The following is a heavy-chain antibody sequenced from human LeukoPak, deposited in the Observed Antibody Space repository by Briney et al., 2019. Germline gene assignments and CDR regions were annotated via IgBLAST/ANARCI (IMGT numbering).Heavy chain of an antibody. CDR1: GYTFTGYY. J-gene: IGHJ5*02. Sequence: GASVKVSCKASGYTFTGYYMHWGRQAPGQGLEWMGWINPNSGGTNYAQKFQGRVTMTRDTSISTAYMELSRLRSDDTAVYYCARSWLWFGGPELWFDPWGQGTLVTVSS. D-gene: IGHD3-10*01. CDR3: ARSWLWFGGPELWFDP. V-gene: IGHV1-2*02. CDR2: INPNSGGT.